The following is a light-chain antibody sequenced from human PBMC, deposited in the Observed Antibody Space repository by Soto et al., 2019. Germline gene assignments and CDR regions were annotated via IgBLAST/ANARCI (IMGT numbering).Light chain of an antibody. CDR3: QQRSNWPPSIT. J-gene: IGKJ5*01. Sequence: EIVLTQSPGTLSLSPGERATLSSRASQSVSDKVAWYQQTSGQPPKLLIYDTVSRAAGVPGRFSGSGSGTDFTLTISSLEPEEFAVYYCQQRSNWPPSITLGQGTRLEIK. V-gene: IGKV3-11*01. CDR1: QSVSDK. CDR2: DTV.